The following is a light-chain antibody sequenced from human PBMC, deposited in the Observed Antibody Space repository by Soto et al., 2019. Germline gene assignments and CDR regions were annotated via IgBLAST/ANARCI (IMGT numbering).Light chain of an antibody. CDR2: DAS. CDR1: HSISSW. J-gene: IGKJ2*01. V-gene: IGKV1-5*01. Sequence: DIQMTQSPSTLSASVGDRVTITCRASHSISSWLAWYQQKPWQAPKLLIYDASSLESGVPSRFSGSGSGTDFTLTISSLQPDDFATYYCQQYNSYLYTFGQGTKLAIK. CDR3: QQYNSYLYT.